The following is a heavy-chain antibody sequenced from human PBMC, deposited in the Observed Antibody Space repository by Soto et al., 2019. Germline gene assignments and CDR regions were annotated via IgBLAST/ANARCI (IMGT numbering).Heavy chain of an antibody. CDR2: INPSGGST. CDR1: GYTFTSYY. J-gene: IGHJ4*02. Sequence: QVQLVQSGAEVKKPGASVKVSCKASGYTFTSYYMHWVRQAPGQGLEWMGIINPSGGSTSYAQKFQGRVTMTRETSTSTVYMELSSLRSEDTAVYYCARAEDIVVVPAAIIPGDYWGQGTLVTVSS. CDR3: ARAEDIVVVPAAIIPGDY. D-gene: IGHD2-2*01. V-gene: IGHV1-46*01.